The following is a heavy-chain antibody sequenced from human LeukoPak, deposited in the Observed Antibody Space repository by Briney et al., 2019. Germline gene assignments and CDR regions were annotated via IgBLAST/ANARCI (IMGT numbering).Heavy chain of an antibody. CDR2: IYSGGDT. J-gene: IGHJ4*02. Sequence: GGSLRLSCAASGFTVSTNYMDWVRQAPGKGLEWVSLIYSGGDTYHADSVKGRLTVSRDNSKNTVFLQMNSLRAEDTAIYYCARGGYSNGYDYDYWGQGTLVTVSS. CDR1: GFTVSTNY. CDR3: ARGGYSNGYDYDY. V-gene: IGHV3-53*01. D-gene: IGHD5-18*01.